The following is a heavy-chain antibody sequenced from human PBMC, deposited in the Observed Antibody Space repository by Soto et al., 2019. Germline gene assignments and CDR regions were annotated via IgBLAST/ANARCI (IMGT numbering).Heavy chain of an antibody. V-gene: IGHV4-59*01. Sequence: PSETLSLTCTVSGGSISSYYWSWIRQPPGKGLEWIGYIYYGGSTNYNPSLKSRVTISVDTSKNQFSLKLSSVTAADTAVYYCAREKGITGLFDYWGHGTLVTVSS. CDR3: AREKGITGLFDY. D-gene: IGHD1-20*01. CDR2: IYYGGST. J-gene: IGHJ4*01. CDR1: GGSISSYY.